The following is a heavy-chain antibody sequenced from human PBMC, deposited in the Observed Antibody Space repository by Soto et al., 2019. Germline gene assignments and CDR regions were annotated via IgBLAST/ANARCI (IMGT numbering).Heavy chain of an antibody. CDR3: ARNGGLQLGPNFDY. J-gene: IGHJ4*02. CDR1: GGSISSYY. D-gene: IGHD5-12*01. V-gene: IGHV4-59*06. Sequence: SETLSLTCTVSGGSISSYYSSWIRQHPGTGLEWIGHISYSGSTYYNTSLKSRVTISVDTSRNQFSLIVNSVTAADTAVYYCARNGGLQLGPNFDYWGQGTLVTVSS. CDR2: ISYSGST.